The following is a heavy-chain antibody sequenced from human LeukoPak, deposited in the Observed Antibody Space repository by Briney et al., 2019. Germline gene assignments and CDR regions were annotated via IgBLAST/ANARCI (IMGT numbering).Heavy chain of an antibody. CDR3: AKDRGSYVLDS. CDR1: GFIFNTHG. CDR2: ISFDGAIE. D-gene: IGHD1-26*01. J-gene: IGHJ4*02. V-gene: IGHV3-30*18. Sequence: GGSLRLSCVASGFIFNTHGMRWVRQAPGKGLEWVAFISFDGAIEDYVDSVKGRFTISRDNSKDMLYLQMDSLRAVDTAVYYCAKDRGSYVLDSWGQGSLVIVSA.